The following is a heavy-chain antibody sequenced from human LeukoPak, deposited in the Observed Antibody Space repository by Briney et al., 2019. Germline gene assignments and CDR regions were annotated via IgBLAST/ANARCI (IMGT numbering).Heavy chain of an antibody. D-gene: IGHD6-19*01. Sequence: ASVKVSCKASGYTFTSYGISWVRQAPGQGLEWMGWISAYNGRTDSAQKVQGRVTMTRDTSTSTAYMELRSLRFDDTGMYYCAREIASGWRVDWGQGTLVTVSS. J-gene: IGHJ4*02. V-gene: IGHV1-18*01. CDR1: GYTFTSYG. CDR2: ISAYNGRT. CDR3: AREIASGWRVD.